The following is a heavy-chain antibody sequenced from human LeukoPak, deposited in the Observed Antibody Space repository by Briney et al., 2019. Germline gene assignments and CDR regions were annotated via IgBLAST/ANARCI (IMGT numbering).Heavy chain of an antibody. CDR1: GYTFTSYD. Sequence: GASVTVSCTASGYTFTSYDINWVRQATGQGLEWMGWMNPNSGNTGYAQKFQGRVTMTRNTSISTAYMELSSLRSEDTAVYYCARSGGWYFDYYYYYMDVWGKGTTVTVSS. CDR2: MNPNSGNT. V-gene: IGHV1-8*01. D-gene: IGHD6-19*01. CDR3: ARSGGWYFDYYYYYMDV. J-gene: IGHJ6*03.